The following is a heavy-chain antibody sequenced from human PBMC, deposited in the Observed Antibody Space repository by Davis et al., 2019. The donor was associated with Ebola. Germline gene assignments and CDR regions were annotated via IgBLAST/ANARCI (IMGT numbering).Heavy chain of an antibody. V-gene: IGHV3-7*03. CDR2: IKQDGSQK. J-gene: IGHJ5*02. D-gene: IGHD3-22*01. CDR3: ARAGFYYESSDYYEYPTWFDP. CDR1: GFTFSSYW. Sequence: GESLKISCAASGFTFSSYWMSFVRQAPGKGLEWVANIKQDGSQKYYADSVKGRLTISRDNAENSVFLQMNSLRAEDTAVYYCARAGFYYESSDYYEYPTWFDPWGQGTRVTVSS.